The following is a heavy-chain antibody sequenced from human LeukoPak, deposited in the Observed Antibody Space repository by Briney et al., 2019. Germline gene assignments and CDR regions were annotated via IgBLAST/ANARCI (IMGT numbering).Heavy chain of an antibody. J-gene: IGHJ4*02. D-gene: IGHD6-13*01. V-gene: IGHV3-23*01. CDR1: GFTFSNYS. CDR2: ISGSGGST. Sequence: GGSLRLSCAASGFTFSNYSMSWVRQAPGKGLEWVSAISGSGGSTYYADSVKGRFTISRDNSKNTLYLQMNSLRAEDTAVYYCAKAKPVAAAALPYDYWGQGTLVTVSS. CDR3: AKAKPVAAAALPYDY.